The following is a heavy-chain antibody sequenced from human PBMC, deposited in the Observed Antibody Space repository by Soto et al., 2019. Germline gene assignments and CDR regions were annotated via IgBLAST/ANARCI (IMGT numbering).Heavy chain of an antibody. CDR2: IIPIFGTA. CDR3: ARDSEAAAGTGSKALFDY. J-gene: IGHJ4*02. Sequence: SVKVSCKASGGTFSSYAISWGRQAPGQGLEWMGGIIPIFGTANYAQKFQGRVTITADESTSTAYMELSSLRSEDTAVYYCARDSEAAAGTGSKALFDYWGQGALVTVSS. D-gene: IGHD6-13*01. V-gene: IGHV1-69*13. CDR1: GGTFSSYA.